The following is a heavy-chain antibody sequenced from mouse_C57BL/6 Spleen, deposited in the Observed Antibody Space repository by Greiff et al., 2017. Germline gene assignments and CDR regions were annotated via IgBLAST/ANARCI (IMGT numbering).Heavy chain of an antibody. D-gene: IGHD2-3*01. CDR2: IDPETGGT. V-gene: IGHV1-15*01. J-gene: IGHJ2*01. CDR1: GYTFTDYE. Sequence: QVQLQQSGAELVRPGASVTLSCKASGYTFTDYEMHWVKQTPVHGLEWIGAIDPETGGTAYNQKFKGKAILTADKSSSTAYMELRSLTSEDSAVYYCTRLYDGYFGYWGQGTTLTVSS. CDR3: TRLYDGYFGY.